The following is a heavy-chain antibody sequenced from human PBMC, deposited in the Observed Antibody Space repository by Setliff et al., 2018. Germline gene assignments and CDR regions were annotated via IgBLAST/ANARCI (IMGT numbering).Heavy chain of an antibody. D-gene: IGHD3-10*01. CDR3: AKGRGEMDS. CDR1: GYSISTASY. Sequence: PSETLSLTCAVSGYSISTASYWGWIRQPPGKGLEWIGEINHSGSTNYNPSLKSRVTISMDTSKNQFSLNVRSVTAADTAIYYCAKGRGEMDSWGQGILVTVSS. J-gene: IGHJ4*02. V-gene: IGHV4-38-2*01. CDR2: INHSGST.